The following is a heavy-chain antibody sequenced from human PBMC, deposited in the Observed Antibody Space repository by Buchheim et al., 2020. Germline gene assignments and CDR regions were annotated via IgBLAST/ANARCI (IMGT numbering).Heavy chain of an antibody. J-gene: IGHJ4*02. D-gene: IGHD1-26*01. V-gene: IGHV4-30-2*01. CDR1: GASISSGGYS. CDR2: IYHSGST. Sequence: QLQLQESGSGLVKPSQTLSLTCAVSGASISSGGYSWNWIRQPPGKGLEWIGYIYHSGSTYYNPSLKSRVTESIDRSKNLFSLKLSSVTAADTAVYYCARGVGGAPRYFDYWGQGT. CDR3: ARGVGGAPRYFDY.